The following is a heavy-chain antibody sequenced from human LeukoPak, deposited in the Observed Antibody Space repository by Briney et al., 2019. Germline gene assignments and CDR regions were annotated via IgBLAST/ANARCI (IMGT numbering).Heavy chain of an antibody. J-gene: IGHJ6*03. V-gene: IGHV4-39*07. CDR3: AREIPVRPLYYYYYMDV. CDR1: GGSITSSNSY. D-gene: IGHD6-6*01. CDR2: VYYTGGT. Sequence: SETLSLTCTVSGGSITSSNSYWGWIRQPPGEGLEWIGNVYYTGGTYYNPSLKSRVTISVDTSKNQFSLKLSSVTAADTAVCYCAREIPVRPLYYYYYMDVWGKGTTVTVSS.